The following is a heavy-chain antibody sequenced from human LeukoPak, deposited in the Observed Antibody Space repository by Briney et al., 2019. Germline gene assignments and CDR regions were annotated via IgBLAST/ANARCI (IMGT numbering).Heavy chain of an antibody. CDR3: ARDPKPYYYDSSGYALGY. CDR1: GGSISSGGYY. D-gene: IGHD3-22*01. CDR2: IYYSGST. Sequence: SQTLPLTCTVSGGSISSGGYYWSWIRQHPGKGLEWIGYIYYSGSTYYNPSLKSRVTISVDTSKNQFSLKLSSVTAADTAVYYCARDPKPYYYDSSGYALGYWGQGTLVTVSS. V-gene: IGHV4-31*03. J-gene: IGHJ4*02.